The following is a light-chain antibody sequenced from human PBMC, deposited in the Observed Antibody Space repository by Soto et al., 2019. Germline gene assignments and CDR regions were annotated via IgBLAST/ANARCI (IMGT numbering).Light chain of an antibody. Sequence: QSALTQPPSASGSPGQSVTISCTGTSSDVGAYKYVSWYQQYPGKAPKLRIYEVSKRPSGVPDRFSGSKSGNTASLTVSGLHAEDEAYYYCASYVGSNIWVFGGGTKLTVL. CDR3: ASYVGSNIWV. J-gene: IGLJ3*02. CDR1: SSDVGAYKY. CDR2: EVS. V-gene: IGLV2-8*01.